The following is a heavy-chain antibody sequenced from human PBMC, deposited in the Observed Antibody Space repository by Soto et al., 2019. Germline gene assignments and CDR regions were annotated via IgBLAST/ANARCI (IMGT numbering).Heavy chain of an antibody. CDR3: ESGGIVVVRAAISDWFDP. Sequence: QVQLVQSGAEVKKPGAAVKVSCKASGYTFTSYGISWVRQAPGQGLEWMGWISAYNGNTNYAKKLQGRVTMTTDTSTSIAYMELRSLRSDDTAVYYCESGGIVVVRAAISDWFDPWGQGTLVTVSS. CDR1: GYTFTSYG. D-gene: IGHD2-2*02. J-gene: IGHJ5*02. CDR2: ISAYNGNT. V-gene: IGHV1-18*04.